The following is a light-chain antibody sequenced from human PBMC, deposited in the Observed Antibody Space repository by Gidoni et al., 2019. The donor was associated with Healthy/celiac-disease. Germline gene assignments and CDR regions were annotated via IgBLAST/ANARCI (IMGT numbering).Light chain of an antibody. J-gene: IGLJ1*01. CDR1: SRDVCGYNY. CDR3: SSYTSSSTLSYV. CDR2: DVS. Sequence: QSALTQPASVSGSPGQSLPISCSGTSRDVCGYNYVPWYQQHPGKAPKLMIDDVSHRHSGVSNRFSGSKSGNTASLTISGLQAEDEADYYCSSYTSSSTLSYVFGTGTKVTVL. V-gene: IGLV2-14*03.